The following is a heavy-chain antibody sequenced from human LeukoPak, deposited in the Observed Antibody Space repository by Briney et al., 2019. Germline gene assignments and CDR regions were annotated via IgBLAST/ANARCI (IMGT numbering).Heavy chain of an antibody. CDR3: STDPRLLTY. V-gene: IGHV3-11*01. CDR2: ISPSSHDI. CDR1: GFSFSDSY. J-gene: IGHJ4*02. D-gene: IGHD2-8*01. Sequence: GGSLRLSCVVSGFSFSDSYMTWLRQTPGKGLESLAYISPSSHDIYYADSVKGRFTISRDNARTSLYLQMNSLGPDDTALYYCSTDPRLLTYWGQGTLVTVSS.